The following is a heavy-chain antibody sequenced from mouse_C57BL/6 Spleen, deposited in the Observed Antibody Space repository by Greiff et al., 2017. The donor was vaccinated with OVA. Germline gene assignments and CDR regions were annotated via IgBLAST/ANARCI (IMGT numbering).Heavy chain of an antibody. CDR3: TRSPGTGWYFDV. J-gene: IGHJ1*03. Sequence: VKLVESGAELVRPGASVTLSCKASGYTFTDYEMHWVKQTPVHGLEWIGAIDPETGGTAYNQKFKGKAILTADKSSSTAYMELRSLTSEDSAVYYCTRSPGTGWYFDVWGTGTTVTVSS. CDR1: GYTFTDYE. D-gene: IGHD3-3*01. V-gene: IGHV1-15*01. CDR2: IDPETGGT.